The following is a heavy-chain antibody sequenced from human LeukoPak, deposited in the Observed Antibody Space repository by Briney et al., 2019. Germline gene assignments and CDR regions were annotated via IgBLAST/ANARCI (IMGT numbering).Heavy chain of an antibody. J-gene: IGHJ4*02. V-gene: IGHV4-34*01. CDR2: INHSGST. D-gene: IGHD4-23*01. CDR3: ASDYGANRPFDY. Sequence: SETLSLTCAVSGGSFSGFYWSWIRQPPGKGLEWIGEINHSGSTNYNPSLKSRLTISVDTSKNQFSLKLSSVTAADTAVYYCASDYGANRPFDYWGQGTLVTVSS. CDR1: GGSFSGFY.